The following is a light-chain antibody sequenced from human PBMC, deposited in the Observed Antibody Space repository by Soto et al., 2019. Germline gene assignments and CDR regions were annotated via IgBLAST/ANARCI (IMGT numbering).Light chain of an antibody. J-gene: IGKJ2*01. Sequence: DIQMTQSPSSLSASVGDRVTITCQASQDIKKYLNWYQKKPGKAPKLLIYDASNLEIGVPSRFSGSGSGTDFTFTISSLQPEDIARYYCQQYDNLFYTFGQGTKLEMK. V-gene: IGKV1-33*01. CDR2: DAS. CDR3: QQYDNLFYT. CDR1: QDIKKY.